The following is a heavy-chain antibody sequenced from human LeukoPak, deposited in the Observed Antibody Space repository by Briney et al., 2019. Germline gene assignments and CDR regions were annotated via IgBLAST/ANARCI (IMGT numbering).Heavy chain of an antibody. J-gene: IGHJ4*02. CDR1: GGSSSSSSYY. D-gene: IGHD6-19*01. Sequence: SETLSLTCIVSGGSSSSSSYYWGWIRQPPGKGLEWIGSFYYTGNTYYNPSLKSRVTISVDTSKNQFSLKLSSVTAADTAVYYCARQEQWLDFDYWGQGTLVTVSS. CDR2: FYYTGNT. V-gene: IGHV4-39*01. CDR3: ARQEQWLDFDY.